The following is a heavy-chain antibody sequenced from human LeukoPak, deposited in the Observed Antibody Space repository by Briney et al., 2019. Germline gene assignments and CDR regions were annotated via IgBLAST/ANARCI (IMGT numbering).Heavy chain of an antibody. Sequence: SETLSLTCAVSGGSISSGGYSWSWIRQPPGKGLEWIGYIYHSGSTYYNPSLKSRVTISVDRSKNQLSLKLSSVTAADTAVYYCARAGSSGVWDAFDIWGQGTMVTVSS. CDR1: GGSISSGGYS. D-gene: IGHD2-8*01. J-gene: IGHJ3*02. CDR3: ARAGSSGVWDAFDI. CDR2: IYHSGST. V-gene: IGHV4-30-2*01.